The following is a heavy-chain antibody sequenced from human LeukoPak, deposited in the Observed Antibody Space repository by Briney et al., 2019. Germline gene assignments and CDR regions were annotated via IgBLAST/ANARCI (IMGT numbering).Heavy chain of an antibody. Sequence: SETLSLICSVSGDPISNYYWSWIRQPRGKGLEGSGHFYYNGNTNSHPSLKSRVTISVDTSKNRFSLKLSSVTAADTAVYYCARHWCSGGSCYSDYWGQGTLVTVSS. CDR1: GDPISNYY. CDR2: FYYNGNT. CDR3: ARHWCSGGSCYSDY. D-gene: IGHD2-15*01. V-gene: IGHV4-59*01. J-gene: IGHJ4*02.